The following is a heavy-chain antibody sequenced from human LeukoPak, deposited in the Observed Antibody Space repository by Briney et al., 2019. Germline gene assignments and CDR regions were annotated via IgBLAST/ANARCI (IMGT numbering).Heavy chain of an antibody. D-gene: IGHD4-17*01. J-gene: IGHJ6*03. CDR3: ARVVGDYVNYYYYYMDV. V-gene: IGHV1-2*02. CDR2: INPNSGGT. CDR1: GYTFTGYY. Sequence: ASVKVSCKASGYTFTGYYMHWVRQAPGQGLEWMGWINPNSGGTNYAQKFQGRVTITADESTSTAYMELSSLRSEDTAVYYCARVVGDYVNYYYYYMDVWGKGTTVTISS.